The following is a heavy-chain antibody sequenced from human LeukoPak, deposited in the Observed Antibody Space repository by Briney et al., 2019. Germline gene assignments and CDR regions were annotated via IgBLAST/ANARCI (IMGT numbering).Heavy chain of an antibody. J-gene: IGHJ4*02. Sequence: GGSLRLSCAASGFTFSSYWMSWVRQAPGKGLEWVANIKQDGSEKYYVDSVKGRFTISRDNAKNSLYLQMNSLRAEDTAVYYCASLDEYSSSWYLDYWGQGTLVTVSS. D-gene: IGHD6-13*01. CDR3: ASLDEYSSSWYLDY. CDR2: IKQDGSEK. CDR1: GFTFSSYW. V-gene: IGHV3-7*01.